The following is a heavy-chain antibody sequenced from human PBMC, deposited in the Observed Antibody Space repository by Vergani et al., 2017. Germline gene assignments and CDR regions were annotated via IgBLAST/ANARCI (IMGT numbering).Heavy chain of an antibody. V-gene: IGHV1-69*18. Sequence: QVQLVQSGAEVKKPGSSVKVSCKASGGPFSSYAISWVRQAPGQGLEWMGRIIPIFGTANYAQKFQGRVTITADESTSTAYMELSSLRSEDTAVYYCARDRIVVVINYYYYGMDVWGQGTTVTVSS. CDR2: IIPIFGTA. J-gene: IGHJ6*02. D-gene: IGHD3-22*01. CDR1: GGPFSSYA. CDR3: ARDRIVVVINYYYYGMDV.